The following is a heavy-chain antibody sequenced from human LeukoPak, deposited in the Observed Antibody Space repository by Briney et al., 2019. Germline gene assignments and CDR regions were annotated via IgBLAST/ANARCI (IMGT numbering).Heavy chain of an antibody. J-gene: IGHJ5*02. CDR3: AKDDNYIRFLS. CDR1: GFTFSSYA. D-gene: IGHD3-16*01. V-gene: IGHV3-30*04. Sequence: PGGSLRLSCAASGFTFSSYAMHWVRQAPGKGLEWVAVISYDGSNKYYADSVKGRFTISRDNSKNTLYLQMNSLRAEDTAVYYCAKDDNYIRFLSWGQGTLVTVSS. CDR2: ISYDGSNK.